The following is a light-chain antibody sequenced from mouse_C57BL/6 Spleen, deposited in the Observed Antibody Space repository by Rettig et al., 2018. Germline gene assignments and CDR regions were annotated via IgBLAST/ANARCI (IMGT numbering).Light chain of an antibody. J-gene: IGKJ1*02. CDR1: QSLVHSNGNTY. CDR2: KVS. CDR3: SQSTHVPPWV. Sequence: VVMTQTPLSLPVSLGDQASISCRSSQSLVHSNGNTYLHWYLQKPGQSPKLLIYKVSNRFSGVPDRFSGSGSGTDLTLKISRVEDEALGVYFCSQSTHVPPWVLGGGTQLEIN. V-gene: IGKV1-110*01.